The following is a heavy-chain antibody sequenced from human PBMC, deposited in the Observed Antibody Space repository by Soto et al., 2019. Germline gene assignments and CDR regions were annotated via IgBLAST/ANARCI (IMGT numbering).Heavy chain of an antibody. V-gene: IGHV1-8*01. D-gene: IGHD3-10*01. J-gene: IGHJ4*02. CDR3: ARGRASGSYYLLDY. CDR2: INPNSGNI. CDR1: GNTFTSYD. Sequence: GVSVEVSCKASGNTFTSYDINWVRQATGHGLEWMGWINPNSGNIGYAQKFQGRVTMTRDTAIRTAYMEVSRLRSDDTPVYYCARGRASGSYYLLDYWGQGTLVTVSS.